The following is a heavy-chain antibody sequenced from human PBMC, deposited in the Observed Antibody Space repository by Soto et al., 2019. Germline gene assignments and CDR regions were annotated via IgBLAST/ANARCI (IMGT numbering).Heavy chain of an antibody. D-gene: IGHD2-15*01. CDR3: ARRERDCRGGSWPFYHD. Sequence: QVQLQQSGPGLVKPSETLSLTCAVSGGSISSNNWWVVVRQPPGKGLEWIGAIYPSRSTNHNSSLKGRVTISLDKWKAQLSLSLTSLTAADTAVYYCARRERDCRGGSWPFYHDWGQGTLVTASS. CDR1: GGSISSNNW. CDR2: IYPSRST. J-gene: IGHJ4*02. V-gene: IGHV4-4*02.